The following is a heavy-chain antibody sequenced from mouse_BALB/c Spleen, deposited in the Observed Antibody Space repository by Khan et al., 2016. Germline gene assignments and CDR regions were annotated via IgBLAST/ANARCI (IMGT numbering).Heavy chain of an antibody. Sequence: EVQLQESGPGLVKPSQSLSLTCTVTGYSITSDYAWNWIRQFPGNKLEWMGYINYSGSTSYNPSLKSRISITRDTSKNQFFLQLNSVTTEDTAKYSCARMERPWFAYWGQGTLVTVSA. V-gene: IGHV3-2*02. CDR3: ARMERPWFAY. J-gene: IGHJ3*01. CDR2: INYSGST. CDR1: GYSITSDYA.